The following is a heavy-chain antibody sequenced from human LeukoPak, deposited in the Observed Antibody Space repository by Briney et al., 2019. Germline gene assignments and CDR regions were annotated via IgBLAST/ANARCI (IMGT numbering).Heavy chain of an antibody. Sequence: SETLSLTCTVSGGSISSYYWSWIRQPPGKGLEWIGYIYYSGSTNYNPSLKSRVTISVDTSKNQFSLKLSSVTAADTAVYYCASGPEYQLLWPWFDPWGQGTLVTVSS. V-gene: IGHV4-59*01. CDR2: IYYSGST. D-gene: IGHD2-2*01. J-gene: IGHJ5*02. CDR1: GGSISSYY. CDR3: ASGPEYQLLWPWFDP.